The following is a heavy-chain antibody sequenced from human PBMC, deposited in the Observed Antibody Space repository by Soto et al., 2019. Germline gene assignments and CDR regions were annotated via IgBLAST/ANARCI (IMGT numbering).Heavy chain of an antibody. CDR2: LNEDGSFT. CDR3: ARDLSGRADA. V-gene: IGHV3-74*01. D-gene: IGHD3-10*01. J-gene: IGHJ6*02. Sequence: GGSLRLSCVASEFTFSSYWMHWVRQTPGKGLVWVSRLNEDGSFTSYADSVKGRFTIFRDNAKNTLYLQMNSLRAEDTAVYYCARDLSGRADAWGQGTTVTVSS. CDR1: EFTFSSYW.